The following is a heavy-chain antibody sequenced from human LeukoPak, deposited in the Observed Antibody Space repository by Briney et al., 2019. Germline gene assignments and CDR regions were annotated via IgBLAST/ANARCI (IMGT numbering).Heavy chain of an antibody. J-gene: IGHJ3*01. CDR2: MSWDGSSI. V-gene: IGHV3-30*09. CDR3: ARDGKGGATDGFDV. Sequence: GGSLRLSCAASGFTLSSYTMHWVQRAPGKGLQWVALMSWDGSSIQYGDSVKGRFAISRDNSKNTLYLQMNSLRPEDTAVYYCARDGKGGATDGFDVWGQGTMVTVSS. D-gene: IGHD1-26*01. CDR1: GFTLSSYT.